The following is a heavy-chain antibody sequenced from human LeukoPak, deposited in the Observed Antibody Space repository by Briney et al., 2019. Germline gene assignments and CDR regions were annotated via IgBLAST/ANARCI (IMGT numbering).Heavy chain of an antibody. CDR1: GGSISGYY. CDR3: ARDGDDYGDSYYFDY. V-gene: IGHV4-59*01. D-gene: IGHD4-17*01. J-gene: IGHJ4*02. Sequence: PSETLSLTCTVSGGSISGYYWSWIRQPPGKGLEWIGYIYYSGSTNYNPSLKSRVTISVDSSKNEFSLKMSSVTAADTAVYYCARDGDDYGDSYYFDYWGQGTLVTVSS. CDR2: IYYSGST.